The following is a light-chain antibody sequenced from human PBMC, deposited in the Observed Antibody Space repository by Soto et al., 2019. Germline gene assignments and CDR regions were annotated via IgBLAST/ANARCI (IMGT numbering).Light chain of an antibody. Sequence: EIVLTQSPGTLSLSPGERATLSCRASQSVSSSYLAWYQQKPGQAPRLLIYGASSRATGIPDRFRGSGSGTDFILTITRLEPEDFAVYYCQQYGSSQWTFGQGTKVEIK. CDR1: QSVSSSY. CDR3: QQYGSSQWT. J-gene: IGKJ1*01. CDR2: GAS. V-gene: IGKV3-20*01.